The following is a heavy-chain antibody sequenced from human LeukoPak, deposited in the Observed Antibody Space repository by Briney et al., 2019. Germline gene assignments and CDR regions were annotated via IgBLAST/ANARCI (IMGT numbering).Heavy chain of an antibody. D-gene: IGHD6-13*01. J-gene: IGHJ4*02. CDR1: GGTFSSYA. V-gene: IGHV1-69*05. CDR2: IIPIFGTA. Sequence: SVKVSCKASGGTFSSYAISWVRQAPGQGLEWMGGIIPIFGTANYAQKFQGRVTITTDESTSTAYMELSSLRSEDTAVYYCARGRGGYSSSWYYFDYWGQGTLVTVSS. CDR3: ARGRGGYSSSWYYFDY.